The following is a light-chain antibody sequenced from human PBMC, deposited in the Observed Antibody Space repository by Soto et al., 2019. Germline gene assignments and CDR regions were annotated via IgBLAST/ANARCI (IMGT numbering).Light chain of an antibody. J-gene: IGKJ1*01. CDR3: QQYGSSPGT. CDR1: QSVSSSY. V-gene: IGKV3-20*01. Sequence: EIVLTQPPGTLSLSPGERATLSCRASQSVSSSYLAWYQQKPGQAPRLLIYGASSRATGITDRFSGSGSGTDFTLTISRLEPEDFAVYYCQQYGSSPGTFGQGTKVEIK. CDR2: GAS.